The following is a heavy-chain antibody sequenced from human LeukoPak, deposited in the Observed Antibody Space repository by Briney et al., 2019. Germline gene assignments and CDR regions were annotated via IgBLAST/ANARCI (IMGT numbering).Heavy chain of an antibody. J-gene: IGHJ4*02. D-gene: IGHD6-19*01. CDR2: ISGSGGST. CDR3: ATLFNSGWYNFDY. CDR1: GFTFSSYA. Sequence: GGSLRLSCAASGFTFSSYAMSWVRQAPGKGLEWVSAISGSGGSTYYADSVKGRFTISRDNSKNTLYPQMNSLRAEDTAVYYCATLFNSGWYNFDYWGQGTLVTVSS. V-gene: IGHV3-23*01.